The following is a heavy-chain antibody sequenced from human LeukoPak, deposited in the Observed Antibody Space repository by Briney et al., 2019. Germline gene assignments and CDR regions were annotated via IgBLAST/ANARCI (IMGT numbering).Heavy chain of an antibody. CDR1: GGTFSSYA. Sequence: ASVTVSCTASGGTFSSYAISWVRQAPGQGLEWMGGIIPIFGTANYAQKFQGRVTITADESTSTAYMELSSLRSEDTAVYYCARATMVRGFDPWGQGTLVTVSS. V-gene: IGHV1-69*01. D-gene: IGHD3-10*01. J-gene: IGHJ5*02. CDR2: IIPIFGTA. CDR3: ARATMVRGFDP.